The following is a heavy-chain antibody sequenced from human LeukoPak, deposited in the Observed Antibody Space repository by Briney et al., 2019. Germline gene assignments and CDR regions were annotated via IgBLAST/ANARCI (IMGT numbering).Heavy chain of an antibody. D-gene: IGHD3-10*01. CDR1: GYTFTSYD. J-gene: IGHJ4*02. V-gene: IGHV1-8*01. CDR3: ARARITMVRGVIYYFDY. Sequence: ASVKVSCKASGYTFTSYDINWVRQATGQGLEWMGWMNPNSGNTGYAQKFQGRVTMTRNTSISTAYMELSSLRSEDTAVYYCARARITMVRGVIYYFDYWGQGTLVTVSS. CDR2: MNPNSGNT.